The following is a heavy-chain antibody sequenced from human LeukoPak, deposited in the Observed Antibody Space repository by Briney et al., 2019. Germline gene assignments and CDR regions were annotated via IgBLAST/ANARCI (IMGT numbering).Heavy chain of an antibody. D-gene: IGHD3-10*01. CDR1: GFTLSSYW. Sequence: LPGGSLRLSCAASGFTLSSYWMHWVRQVPGKGLVWVSRINPDGSTTTYADSVKGRFTISRDNAKNTLYLQMYSLRAEDTAVYYCARVRVGAYDFEYWGQGTLVTVSS. J-gene: IGHJ4*02. V-gene: IGHV3-74*01. CDR2: INPDGSTT. CDR3: ARVRVGAYDFEY.